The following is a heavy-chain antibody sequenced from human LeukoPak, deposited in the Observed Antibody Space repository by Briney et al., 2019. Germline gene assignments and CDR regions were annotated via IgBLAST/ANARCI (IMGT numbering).Heavy chain of an antibody. CDR1: GGSISSSSYY. D-gene: IGHD3-22*01. Sequence: TSETLSLTCTVSGGSISSSSYYWGWIRQPPGKGLEWIGSIYYSGSTYYNPSLKSRVTISVDTSKNQFSLKLSSVTAADTAVFYCARRGYYHSSGYWGSPLDYWGQGTLVTVSS. CDR3: ARRGYYHSSGYWGSPLDY. CDR2: IYYSGST. V-gene: IGHV4-39*01. J-gene: IGHJ4*02.